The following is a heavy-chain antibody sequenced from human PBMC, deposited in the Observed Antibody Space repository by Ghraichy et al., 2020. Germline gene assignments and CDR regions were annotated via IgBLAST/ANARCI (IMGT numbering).Heavy chain of an antibody. CDR1: GYTFTSYD. D-gene: IGHD1-26*01. CDR3: ARGLSEPGGTATFNYYYGMDV. CDR2: MNPNSGNT. V-gene: IGHV1-8*01. Sequence: ASVKVSCKASGYTFTSYDINWVRQATGQGLEWMGWMNPNSGNTGYAQKFQGRVTMTRNTSISTAYMELSSLRSEDTAVYYCARGLSEPGGTATFNYYYGMDVWGQGTTVTVSS. J-gene: IGHJ6*02.